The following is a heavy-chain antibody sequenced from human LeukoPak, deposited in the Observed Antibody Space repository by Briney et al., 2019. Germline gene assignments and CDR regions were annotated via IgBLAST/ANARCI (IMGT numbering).Heavy chain of an antibody. V-gene: IGHV3-66*01. CDR1: GFTVSSNF. J-gene: IGHJ4*02. Sequence: GGSLRLSCAAPGFTVSSNFMSWVRQAPGKGLEWVSVIYSGGSTYYADSVKGRFTISRDNSKNTLYLQMNSLRVEDTAVYYCALGLVTDYWGQGTLVTVSS. CDR3: ALGLVTDY. CDR2: IYSGGST. D-gene: IGHD3-9*01.